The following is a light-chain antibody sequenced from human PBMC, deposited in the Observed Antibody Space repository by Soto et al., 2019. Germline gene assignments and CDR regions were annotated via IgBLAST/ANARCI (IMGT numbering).Light chain of an antibody. V-gene: IGKV1-39*01. J-gene: IGKJ5*01. CDR3: QHSYSTRSIT. CDR1: ASISRH. Sequence: DIQMTQSPSSLSASVGDRVTITLRASASISRHLNWYQQKPVIAPKLLIYAASSLQNGIPSSFSVSGSGTDFTLTNSTLQPDAFAPYYCQHSYSTRSITFGHGPRLEIK. CDR2: AAS.